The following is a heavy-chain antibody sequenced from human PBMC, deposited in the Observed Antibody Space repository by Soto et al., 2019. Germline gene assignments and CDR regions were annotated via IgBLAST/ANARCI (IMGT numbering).Heavy chain of an antibody. Sequence: QEELVQSGAGMKKPGSSVNVSCKASEGTFSSYSITWVRQAPGQRLEWMGEVVPLLGTVNYAQKFQGRVTITGDRPTSIVYMGLGSLRSVDTAVYYCARDPVDLFGYMDVWGPGTKVTVSS. J-gene: IGHJ6*02. CDR1: EGTFSSYS. CDR3: ARDPVDLFGYMDV. V-gene: IGHV1-69*06. CDR2: VVPLLGTV. D-gene: IGHD6-25*01.